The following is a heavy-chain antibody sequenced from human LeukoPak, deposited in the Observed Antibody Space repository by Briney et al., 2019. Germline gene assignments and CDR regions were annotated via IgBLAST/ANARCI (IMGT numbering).Heavy chain of an antibody. Sequence: SETLSLTCTVSGGSISSGDYYWSWIRQPPGKGLEWIGYIYYSGSTYYNPTLKSRVTISVDTSKNQFSLKLSSVTAADTAVYYCARDLLNEGNHLDYWGQGTLVTVSS. V-gene: IGHV4-30-4*01. CDR2: IYYSGST. D-gene: IGHD4-23*01. CDR3: ARDLLNEGNHLDY. J-gene: IGHJ4*02. CDR1: GGSISSGDYY.